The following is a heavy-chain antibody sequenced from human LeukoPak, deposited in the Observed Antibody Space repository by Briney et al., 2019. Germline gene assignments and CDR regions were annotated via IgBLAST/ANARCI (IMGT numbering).Heavy chain of an antibody. J-gene: IGHJ3*02. D-gene: IGHD3-10*01. CDR1: GGTFSSYA. CDR2: IIPIFGTA. V-gene: IGHV1-69*13. Sequence: SVKVSCKASGGTFSSYAISWVRQAPGQGLEWMGGIIPIFGTANYAQKFQGRVTITADESTSTAYMELSSLRSEDTAVYYCAKDLGARTNGPDAFDIWGQGTMVTVSS. CDR3: AKDLGARTNGPDAFDI.